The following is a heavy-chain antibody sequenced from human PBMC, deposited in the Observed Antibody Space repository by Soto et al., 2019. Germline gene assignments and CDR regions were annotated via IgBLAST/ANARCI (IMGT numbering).Heavy chain of an antibody. V-gene: IGHV1-18*04. CDR2: INTYSGNT. D-gene: IGHD2-2*01. J-gene: IGHJ4*02. CDR1: EHTFTNYG. Sequence: QVQLVQSGAEVKKPGASVRVSCKASEHTFTNYGINWVRLAPGQGLEWMGWINTYSGNTIYAQKLQDRLTITTDTSTNPASMELRSLTSDDTAVFYCAGGQGSLIPYYFDSWGQGTLVTVSS. CDR3: AGGQGSLIPYYFDS.